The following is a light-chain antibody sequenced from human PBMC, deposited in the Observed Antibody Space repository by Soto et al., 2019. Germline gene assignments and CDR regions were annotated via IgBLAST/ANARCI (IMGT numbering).Light chain of an antibody. CDR3: QLYASPLGT. Sequence: VVSLSAVAVSLSTGERASLSCGASQSVRNNLAWYQQKPGQAPRLLIYGASIRATGIPDRFGGSGSETDFTLTIIRLEPEDFALYYCQLYASPLGTFGQGTKLDI. V-gene: IGKV3-20*01. CDR1: QSVRNN. J-gene: IGKJ1*01. CDR2: GAS.